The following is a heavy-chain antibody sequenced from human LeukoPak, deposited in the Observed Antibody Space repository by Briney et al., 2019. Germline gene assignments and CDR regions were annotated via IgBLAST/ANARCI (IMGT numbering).Heavy chain of an antibody. D-gene: IGHD3-10*01. CDR1: GFTFSSYE. J-gene: IGHJ4*02. V-gene: IGHV3-48*03. Sequence: PGGSLRLSCAASGFTFSSYEMNWVRQAPGKGLEWVSYISSSGSTIYYADSVKGRFTTSRDNAKNSLYLQMNSLRAEDTAVYYCARDPSPTSLWFGDSGYYFDYWGQGTLVTVSS. CDR3: ARDPSPTSLWFGDSGYYFDY. CDR2: ISSSGSTI.